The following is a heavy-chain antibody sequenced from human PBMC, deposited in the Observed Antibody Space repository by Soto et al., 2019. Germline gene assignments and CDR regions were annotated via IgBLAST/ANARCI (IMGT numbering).Heavy chain of an antibody. V-gene: IGHV4-31*03. D-gene: IGHD2-15*01. CDR1: GAALNSGSYY. CDR2: IYVTGGV. Sequence: PSETLSLTCSVSGAALNSGSYYWSWIRQVPGKGLEWIGHIYVTGGVDYNPSLRDRITISEDTSERQFSLNLRLVTAADTAVYCCARLTSATNIYKWFDPWGQGTLVTVSS. J-gene: IGHJ5*02. CDR3: ARLTSATNIYKWFDP.